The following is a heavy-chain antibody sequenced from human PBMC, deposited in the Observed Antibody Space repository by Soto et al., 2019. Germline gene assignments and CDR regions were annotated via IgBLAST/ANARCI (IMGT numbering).Heavy chain of an antibody. CDR3: ARGPYKVMVQYFDY. Sequence: ASVKVSCKASGYTFTGYYMHWVRQVPGQGLEWMGWINPNSGGTNYAENFQGWVTMTRDTSISTAYMELSSLRSEDTAVYYCARGPYKVMVQYFDYWGQVTLVTVSS. D-gene: IGHD5-18*01. V-gene: IGHV1-2*04. CDR1: GYTFTGYY. J-gene: IGHJ4*02. CDR2: INPNSGGT.